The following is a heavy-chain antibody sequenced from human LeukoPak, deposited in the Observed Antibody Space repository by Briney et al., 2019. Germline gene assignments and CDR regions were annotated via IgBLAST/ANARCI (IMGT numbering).Heavy chain of an antibody. V-gene: IGHV4-59*01. J-gene: IGHJ4*02. CDR3: ARDRVRGNSNPFFDY. CDR2: VYYSGST. CDR1: GGSISSYY. D-gene: IGHD4-11*01. Sequence: SETLSLTCTVSGGSISSYYWSWIRQPPGKGLEWIGYVYYSGSTNYNPSLKSRVTISVDTSKNQFSLKLSSVTAADTAVYYCARDRVRGNSNPFFDYWGQGTLVTVSS.